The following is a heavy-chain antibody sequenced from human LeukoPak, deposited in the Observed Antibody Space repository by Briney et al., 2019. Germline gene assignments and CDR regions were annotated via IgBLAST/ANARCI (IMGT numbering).Heavy chain of an antibody. J-gene: IGHJ4*02. D-gene: IGHD6-13*01. CDR2: INHSGST. CDR1: GGSFSGYY. V-gene: IGHV4-34*01. Sequence: SETLSLTCAVYGGSFSGYYWSWIRQPLGKGLEWIGEINHSGSTNYNPSLKSRVTISVDTSKNQLSLKLSSVTAADTAVYYCARDVVAAAGTWDYWGQGTLVTVSS. CDR3: ARDVVAAAGTWDY.